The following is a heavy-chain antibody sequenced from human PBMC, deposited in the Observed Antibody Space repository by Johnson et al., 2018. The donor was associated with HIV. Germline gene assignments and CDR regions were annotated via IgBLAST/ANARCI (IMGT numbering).Heavy chain of an antibody. Sequence: QVQLVESGGGVVQPGRSLRLSCAASGFTFSRYTLHWVRQAPGEGLEWLAVISYDGSNKYYADSVKGRFTISRDNSKNTLDLQMNSLRAEDTAVYYCAKDLPLVQGIIMGGGAFDIWGQGTMVTVSS. CDR3: AKDLPLVQGIIMGGGAFDI. CDR1: GFTFSRYT. V-gene: IGHV3-30-3*01. J-gene: IGHJ3*02. CDR2: ISYDGSNK. D-gene: IGHD3-10*01.